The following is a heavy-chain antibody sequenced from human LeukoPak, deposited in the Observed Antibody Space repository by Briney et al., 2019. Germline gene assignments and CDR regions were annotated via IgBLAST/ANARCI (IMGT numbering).Heavy chain of an antibody. CDR3: ARERKDAFDI. CDR2: MNPNSGNT. J-gene: IGHJ3*02. V-gene: IGHV1-8*01. CDR1: GYTFSTYD. Sequence: GASVKVSCKTSGYTFSTYDINWVRQATGQGLEWMGWMNPNSGNTGYAQKFQGRVTMTRNTSISTAYMELSSLRSEDTAVYYCARERKDAFDIWGQGTMVTVSS. D-gene: IGHD5-24*01.